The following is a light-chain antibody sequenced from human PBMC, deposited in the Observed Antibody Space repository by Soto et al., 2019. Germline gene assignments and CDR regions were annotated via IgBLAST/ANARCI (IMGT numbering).Light chain of an antibody. CDR1: ETISSW. Sequence: DIQMTQSPSTLSASVGDRVTITCRASETISSWLAWYQQKEGKAPKLLMYDASTLESGVPPRFSGSRSGTEFTLTISSLQSEDFAVYFCQQYDNWPYTFGQGTKLEIK. V-gene: IGKV1-5*01. CDR3: QQYDNWPYT. J-gene: IGKJ2*01. CDR2: DAS.